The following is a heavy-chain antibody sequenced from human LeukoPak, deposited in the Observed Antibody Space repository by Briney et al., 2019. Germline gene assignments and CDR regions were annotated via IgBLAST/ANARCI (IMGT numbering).Heavy chain of an antibody. CDR1: GYTFTGYY. CDR2: INSNSGGT. Sequence: ASVKVSCKASGYTFTGYYMHWVRQAPGQGLEWMGRINSNSGGTNYAQKFQGRVTMTRDTSISTAYMELSRLRSDDTAVYYCARSVAYYYDSSGYPDYWGQGTLVTVSS. V-gene: IGHV1-2*06. D-gene: IGHD3-22*01. CDR3: ARSVAYYYDSSGYPDY. J-gene: IGHJ4*02.